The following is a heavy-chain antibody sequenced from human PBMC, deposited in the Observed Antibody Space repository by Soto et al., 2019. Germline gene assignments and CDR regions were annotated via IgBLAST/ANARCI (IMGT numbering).Heavy chain of an antibody. CDR3: ARDGDASTGYGKDY. CDR1: GFIFSNYG. CDR2: LWFDGSKN. J-gene: IGHJ4*02. V-gene: IGHV3-33*01. D-gene: IGHD3-16*01. Sequence: PGGALRLSCAASGFIFSNYGMHWVRQAPGKGLEWVAFLWFDGSKNYYAESVRGRFSISRDNSQNTLYLQMNSLTAEDTAVYYCARDGDASTGYGKDYWGQGTLVTVSS.